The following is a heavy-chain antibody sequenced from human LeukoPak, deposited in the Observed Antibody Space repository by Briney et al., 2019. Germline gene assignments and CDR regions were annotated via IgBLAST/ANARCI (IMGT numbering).Heavy chain of an antibody. V-gene: IGHV3-23*01. Sequence: GGSLRLSCAASGFTFSSYAMSYVRQAPGKGLEWVSTISNSGNTYYTDSVKGRFTISRDNSKNTLHLQTNSLRADDTAVYYCANPREDYWGQGTLVTVSS. J-gene: IGHJ4*02. CDR3: ANPREDY. CDR1: GFTFSSYA. CDR2: ISNSGNT.